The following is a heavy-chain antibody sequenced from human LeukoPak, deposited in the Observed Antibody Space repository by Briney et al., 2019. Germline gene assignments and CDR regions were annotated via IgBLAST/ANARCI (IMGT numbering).Heavy chain of an antibody. Sequence: GAPLRISFKGSGSRFTSYWIGWVRPMPGKGLEGMGIIYPGDSDTRYRPSFQGQVTISADKSISTAYLQWSSLKASDTAMYYCARYSPFYYYMDVWGKGTTVTVSS. J-gene: IGHJ6*03. CDR1: GSRFTSYW. D-gene: IGHD2-21*01. V-gene: IGHV5-51*01. CDR3: ARYSPFYYYMDV. CDR2: IYPGDSDT.